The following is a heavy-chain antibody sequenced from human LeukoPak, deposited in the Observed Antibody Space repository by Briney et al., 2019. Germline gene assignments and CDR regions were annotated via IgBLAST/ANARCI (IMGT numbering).Heavy chain of an antibody. CDR3: ARLTVAGTYVGPWFDY. Sequence: PSETLSLTCTVPGGSISSYYWSWIRQPPGKGLEWIGYIYYSWSTNYNPSLKSRVTISVDTSKNQFSLKLSSVTAADTAVYYCARLTVAGTYVGPWFDYWGQGTLVTVSS. J-gene: IGHJ4*02. CDR1: GGSISSYY. D-gene: IGHD6-19*01. V-gene: IGHV4-59*01. CDR2: IYYSWST.